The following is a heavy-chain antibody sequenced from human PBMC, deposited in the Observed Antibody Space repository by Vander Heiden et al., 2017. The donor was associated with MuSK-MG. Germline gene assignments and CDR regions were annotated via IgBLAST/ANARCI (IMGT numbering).Heavy chain of an antibody. V-gene: IGHV1-69*01. Sequence: QVKLVQSGTEVKKPGPSAKVACKASGGILRSDAISWVRQAHGRGLEGMGGIIPFFGTANYAQKFQGRVTITADESTSTAYMERGSLRSEDTAVYYCARDASYGGSGVYNYWGQGTLVTVSS. CDR2: IIPFFGTA. J-gene: IGHJ4*02. CDR1: GGILRSDA. D-gene: IGHD3-10*01. CDR3: ARDASYGGSGVYNY.